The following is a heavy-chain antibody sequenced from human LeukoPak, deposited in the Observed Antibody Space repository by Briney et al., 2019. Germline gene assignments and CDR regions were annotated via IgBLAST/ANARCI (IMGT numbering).Heavy chain of an antibody. J-gene: IGHJ4*02. CDR1: GGSISSRDHY. D-gene: IGHD3-22*01. Sequence: PSETLSLTCSVSGGSISSRDHYWSWIRQHPGKGLEWIGYIFYSGSTHYNSSLKSRVTISVDPSKYQFSLKLSSVTAADTAVYYCARALYYSSGYFFFDYWGQGILVTVSS. CDR2: IFYSGST. CDR3: ARALYYSSGYFFFDY. V-gene: IGHV4-31*03.